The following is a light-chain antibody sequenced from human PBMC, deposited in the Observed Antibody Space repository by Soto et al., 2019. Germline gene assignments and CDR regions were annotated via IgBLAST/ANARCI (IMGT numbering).Light chain of an antibody. CDR3: QQRHMWPIT. CDR1: QSFRGL. J-gene: IGKJ5*01. CDR2: DAY. V-gene: IGKV3-11*01. Sequence: VLTQSPFTLYLSPGARANLSCRASQSFRGLLAWYQQKPGQAPRLLIYDAYNRATGIPPRFSGSGSGTDFTLTISSLEPEDSAVYYCQQRHMWPITFGQGTRLEIK.